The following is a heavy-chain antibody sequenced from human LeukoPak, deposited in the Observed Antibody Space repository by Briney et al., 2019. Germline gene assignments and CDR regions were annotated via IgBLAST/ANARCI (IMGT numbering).Heavy chain of an antibody. CDR3: ARGVRPSGDIVVVVAATGGFDY. V-gene: IGHV1-2*02. J-gene: IGHJ4*02. CDR2: INPNSGGT. Sequence: ASVKVSCKASGYTFTGYYMHWVRQAPGQGLEWMGWINPNSGGTNYARKFQGRVTMTRDTSISTAYMELSRLRSDDTAVYYCARGVRPSGDIVVVVAATGGFDYWGQGTLVTVSS. CDR1: GYTFTGYY. D-gene: IGHD2-15*01.